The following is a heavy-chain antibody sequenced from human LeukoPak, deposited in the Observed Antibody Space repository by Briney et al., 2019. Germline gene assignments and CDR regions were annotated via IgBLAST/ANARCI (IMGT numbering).Heavy chain of an antibody. V-gene: IGHV3-66*01. CDR1: GFTVSSNY. CDR2: LFSGGST. Sequence: GGSLRLSCAASGFTVSSNYMTWVRQAPGKGLEWVSVLFSGGSTYYADSVNGRFTISRDNSKNTLYLQMNSLRAEDTAVYYCAGDSMGYSSTWGQGTLVTVSS. D-gene: IGHD6-13*01. J-gene: IGHJ5*02. CDR3: AGDSMGYSST.